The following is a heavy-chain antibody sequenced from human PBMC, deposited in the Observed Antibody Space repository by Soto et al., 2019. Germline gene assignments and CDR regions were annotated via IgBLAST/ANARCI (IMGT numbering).Heavy chain of an antibody. J-gene: IGHJ2*01. Sequence: QVQLVESGGGVVQPGKSLRLSCAASGIAFSGCGMFWVRQTPSKGLEWVAAISSDGSQKDYADSVKGRFTSSRDNSKNTLYVKMNGLTTEDTSVYYCAKNIVRGHWYFDLWGRGTLVTVSS. D-gene: IGHD3-10*01. CDR3: AKNIVRGHWYFDL. CDR1: GIAFSGCG. CDR2: ISSDGSQK. V-gene: IGHV3-30*18.